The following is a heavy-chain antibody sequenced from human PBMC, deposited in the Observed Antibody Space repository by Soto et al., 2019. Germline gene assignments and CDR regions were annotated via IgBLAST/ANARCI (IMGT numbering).Heavy chain of an antibody. D-gene: IGHD6-19*01. Sequence: GGSLRLSCAASGFTFSSYGMHWVRQAPGKGLEWVAVIWYDGSNKYYADSVKGRFTISRDNSKNTLYLQMNSLRAEDTAVYYCARGVAGILGYYYGMDVWGQGTTVTVSS. J-gene: IGHJ6*02. V-gene: IGHV3-33*01. CDR1: GFTFSSYG. CDR2: IWYDGSNK. CDR3: ARGVAGILGYYYGMDV.